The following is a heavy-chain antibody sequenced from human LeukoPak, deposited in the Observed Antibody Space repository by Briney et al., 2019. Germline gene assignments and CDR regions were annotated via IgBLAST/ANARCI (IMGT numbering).Heavy chain of an antibody. J-gene: IGHJ4*02. CDR2: ISSRSDSI. Sequence: GGSLRLSCAASGFTFSAYDMNWVRQAPGKGLEWVSSISSRSDSIYFADSERGRFTISRDNAKNSLYLQMNSLRAEDTAVYYCARDSSSWRRFDYWGQGTLVTVSS. V-gene: IGHV3-21*01. CDR1: GFTFSAYD. D-gene: IGHD6-13*01. CDR3: ARDSSSWRRFDY.